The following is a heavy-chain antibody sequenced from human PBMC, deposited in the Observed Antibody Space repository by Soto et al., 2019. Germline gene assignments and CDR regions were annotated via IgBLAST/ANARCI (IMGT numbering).Heavy chain of an antibody. Sequence: EVQLVESGGGLVKPGGSLRLSCAASGFRFSNAWMNWVRQVPGKGLEWVGRIKHRDAGGTRDYAAPVKGRVTISRDDSKNTLSLYMNSLKTEDTGVYYCTTGLPAVATLDGQWGQGTLVTVSS. D-gene: IGHD5-12*01. V-gene: IGHV3-15*07. CDR1: GFRFSNAW. CDR3: TTGLPAVATLDGQ. J-gene: IGHJ4*02. CDR2: IKHRDAGGTR.